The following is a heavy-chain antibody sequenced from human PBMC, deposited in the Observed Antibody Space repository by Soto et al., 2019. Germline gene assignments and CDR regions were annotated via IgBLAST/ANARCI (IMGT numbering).Heavy chain of an antibody. V-gene: IGHV4-59*08. D-gene: IGHD3-9*01. CDR1: GGSISSYY. Sequence: SETLSLTCTVSGGSISSYYWRWIRQPPGKGLEWIGYIFYFGSTNYNPSLKSRVTLSIDTSKNQLSLKLSSVTAADTAVYYCARHSPDFDWLSQFDYWGQGTLVTVS. J-gene: IGHJ4*02. CDR3: ARHSPDFDWLSQFDY. CDR2: IFYFGST.